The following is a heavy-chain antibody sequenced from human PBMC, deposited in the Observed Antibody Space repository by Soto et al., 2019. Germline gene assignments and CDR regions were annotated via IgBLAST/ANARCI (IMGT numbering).Heavy chain of an antibody. D-gene: IGHD2-21*01. Sequence: GGSLRLSCAASGFTFSSYWMSWVRQAPGKGLEWVANIKQDGSEKYYVDSVKGRFTISRDNAKNSLYLQMNSLRAEDTAVYYCARDISLWDLAIPGYYYYYMDVWGKGTTVTVSS. CDR1: GFTFSSYW. J-gene: IGHJ6*03. CDR3: ARDISLWDLAIPGYYYYYMDV. V-gene: IGHV3-7*01. CDR2: IKQDGSEK.